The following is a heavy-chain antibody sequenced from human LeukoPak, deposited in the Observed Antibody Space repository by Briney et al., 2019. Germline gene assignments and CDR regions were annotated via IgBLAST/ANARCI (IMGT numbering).Heavy chain of an antibody. CDR1: GGSFSGYY. V-gene: IGHV4-34*01. CDR2: INHSGST. CDR3: AHDSSGNFDY. Sequence: TSETLSLTCAVYGGSFSGYYWSWIRQPPGKGLEWIGEINHSGSTYYNPSLKSRVTISVDTSKNQFSLKLSSVTAADTAVYYCAHDSSGNFDYWGQGTLVTVSS. D-gene: IGHD3-22*01. J-gene: IGHJ4*02.